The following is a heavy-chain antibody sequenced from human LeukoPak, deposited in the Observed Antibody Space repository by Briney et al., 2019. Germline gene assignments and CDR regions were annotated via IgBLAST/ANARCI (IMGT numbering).Heavy chain of an antibody. Sequence: ASVTVSFSTSGYTFTTYGISWVRQAPGPGLEWMGWISAYNGDTHYAQKLQGRVTMTTDTSTSTAYIELRSLRSDDTAVYYCARGRDGFNPYYFDYWGQGTLVTVSS. CDR1: GYTFTTYG. CDR3: ARGRDGFNPYYFDY. V-gene: IGHV1-18*01. J-gene: IGHJ4*02. CDR2: ISAYNGDT. D-gene: IGHD5-24*01.